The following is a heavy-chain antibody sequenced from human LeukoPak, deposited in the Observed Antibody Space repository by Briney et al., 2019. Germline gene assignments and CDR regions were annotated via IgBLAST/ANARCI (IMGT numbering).Heavy chain of an antibody. Sequence: GESLKISCKGSGYSFTNYWIAWVRQMPGKGLEWMGIIYPGDSDTRYSPSFQGQVTISADKSITTAYLQWSSLKASDTAMYYCARGRVTWFPSIWFGPWGQGTLVTVSS. J-gene: IGHJ5*02. CDR1: GYSFTNYW. CDR2: IYPGDSDT. CDR3: ARGRVTWFPSIWFGP. D-gene: IGHD2-21*02. V-gene: IGHV5-51*01.